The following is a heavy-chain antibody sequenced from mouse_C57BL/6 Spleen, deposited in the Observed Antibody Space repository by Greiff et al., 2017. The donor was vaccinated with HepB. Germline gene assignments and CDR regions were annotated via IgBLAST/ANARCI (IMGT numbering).Heavy chain of an antibody. J-gene: IGHJ4*01. CDR2: IYHRSGNT. CDR1: GYTFTSYG. CDR3: ARSGPRGAMDY. V-gene: IGHV1-81*01. Sequence: VKLVESGAELARPGASVKLSCKASGYTFTSYGISWVKQRTGQGLEWIGEIYHRSGNTYYNEKFKGKATLTADKSSSTAYMELRSLTSEDSAVYFCARSGPRGAMDYWGQGTSVTVSS.